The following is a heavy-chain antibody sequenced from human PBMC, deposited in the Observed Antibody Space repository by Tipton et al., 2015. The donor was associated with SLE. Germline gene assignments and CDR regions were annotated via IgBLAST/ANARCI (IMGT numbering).Heavy chain of an antibody. CDR2: VCNSVST. Sequence: GASVSSFCWNWIRQSPGKGLEWIACVCNSVSTNYDPSLKSRGTISVDTSKNQFSLKLSSVTAADTAVYYCARVQAYEGFDPWGQGTLVTVSS. D-gene: IGHD3-16*01. CDR1: GASVSSFC. V-gene: IGHV4-59*02. J-gene: IGHJ5*02. CDR3: ARVQAYEGFDP.